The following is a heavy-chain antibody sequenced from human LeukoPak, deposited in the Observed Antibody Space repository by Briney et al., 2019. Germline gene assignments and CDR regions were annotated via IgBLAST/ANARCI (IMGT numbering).Heavy chain of an antibody. V-gene: IGHV3-21*01. CDR3: ARDPPLIAAAGSRYFQH. CDR2: ISSSSGYI. Sequence: PGGSLRLSCAASGFTFSSYSMNWVRQAPGKGLEWVSSISSSSGYIYYADSVKGRFTISRDNAKNSLYLQMNSLRAEDTAVYYCARDPPLIAAAGSRYFQHWGQGTLVTVSS. D-gene: IGHD6-13*01. CDR1: GFTFSSYS. J-gene: IGHJ1*01.